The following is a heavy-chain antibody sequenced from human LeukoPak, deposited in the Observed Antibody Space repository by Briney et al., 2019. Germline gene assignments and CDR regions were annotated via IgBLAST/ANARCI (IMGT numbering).Heavy chain of an antibody. V-gene: IGHV3-30-3*01. Sequence: QPGGSLRLSCAASGFTFSSYAMHWVRQAPGKGLEWVAVISYDGSNKYYADSVKGRFTISRDNSKNTLYLQMNSLRAEDTAVYYCARDRQYSSSWLDYWGQGTLVTVSS. CDR1: GFTFSSYA. D-gene: IGHD6-13*01. CDR2: ISYDGSNK. J-gene: IGHJ4*02. CDR3: ARDRQYSSSWLDY.